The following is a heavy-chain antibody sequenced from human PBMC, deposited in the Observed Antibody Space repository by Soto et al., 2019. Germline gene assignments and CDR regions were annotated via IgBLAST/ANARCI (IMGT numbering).Heavy chain of an antibody. J-gene: IGHJ4*02. D-gene: IGHD1-26*01. CDR2: IHHSGST. CDR1: GGSISSGENF. V-gene: IGHV4-30-4*01. Sequence: SETLSLTCTVSGGSISSGENFWNWIRQSPGKGLEWIGYIHHSGSTYYSPSLKSRLTISVDTSKNQISLKLNSVTAADTAVYYCARDTGTYPFYFDYWGQGTLVTVSS. CDR3: ARDTGTYPFYFDY.